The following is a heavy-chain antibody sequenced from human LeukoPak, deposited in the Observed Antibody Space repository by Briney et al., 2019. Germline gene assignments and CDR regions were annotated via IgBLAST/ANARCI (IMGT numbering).Heavy chain of an antibody. CDR1: GYTFTGYY. Sequence: ASVKVSCKASGYTFTGYYMHWVRQAPGQGLEWMGWINPNSGGTNYAQKFQGRVTMTRDTSISTAYMELSRLRSDDTAVYYCARDYGDYGGLDYWGQGTLVIVSS. CDR2: INPNSGGT. CDR3: ARDYGDYGGLDY. D-gene: IGHD4-17*01. V-gene: IGHV1-2*02. J-gene: IGHJ4*02.